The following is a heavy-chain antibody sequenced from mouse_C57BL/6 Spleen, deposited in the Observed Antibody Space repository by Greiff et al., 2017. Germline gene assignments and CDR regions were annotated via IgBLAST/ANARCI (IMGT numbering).Heavy chain of an antibody. J-gene: IGHJ1*03. D-gene: IGHD2-1*01. V-gene: IGHV1-82*01. CDR3: AMPLYYGNYGWHFDV. Sequence: VQLQQSGPELVKPGASVKISCKASGYAFSSSWMNWVKQRPGKGLEWIGRIYPGDGDTNYNGKFKGKATLTADKSSSTAYMQLSSLTSEDSAVYVCAMPLYYGNYGWHFDVWGTGTTVTVSS. CDR1: GYAFSSSW. CDR2: IYPGDGDT.